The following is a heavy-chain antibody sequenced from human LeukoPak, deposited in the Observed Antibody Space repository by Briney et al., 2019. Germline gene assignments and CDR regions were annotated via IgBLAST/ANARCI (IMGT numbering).Heavy chain of an antibody. Sequence: GGSLRLSCAASGFTVSSSSMNWVRLGPGKGREWVSVISSVGNTYYADSVKGRFTISRDNSRNTLSLQMHGLRADDTAVYYCARGQEQFSSPWQWGPRRKNFYYYGMDVWGQGTTVTVSS. CDR1: GFTVSSSS. CDR3: ARGQEQFSSPWQWGPRRKNFYYYGMDV. V-gene: IGHV3-66*01. CDR2: ISSVGNT. J-gene: IGHJ6*02. D-gene: IGHD6-19*01.